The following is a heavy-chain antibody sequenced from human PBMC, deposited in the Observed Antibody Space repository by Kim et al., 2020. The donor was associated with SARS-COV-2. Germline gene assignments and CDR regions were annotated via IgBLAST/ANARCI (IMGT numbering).Heavy chain of an antibody. CDR1: GFTFSSYS. D-gene: IGHD1-7*01. V-gene: IGHV3-48*02. CDR2: ISSSSSTI. Sequence: GGSLRLSCAASGFTFSSYSMNWVRQAPGKGLEWVSYISSSSSTIYYADSVKGRFTISRDNAKNSLYLQMNSLRDEDTAVYYCASRNSHNWNYEKDAFDIWGQGTMVTVSS. J-gene: IGHJ3*02. CDR3: ASRNSHNWNYEKDAFDI.